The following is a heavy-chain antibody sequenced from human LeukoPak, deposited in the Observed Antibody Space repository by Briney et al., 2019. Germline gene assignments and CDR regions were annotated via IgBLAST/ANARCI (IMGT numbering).Heavy chain of an antibody. Sequence: PGGSLRLSCAASGCTFNNYAMNWVLQAPGKGLNWVSSISGGGETTYYADSAKGRFTISRDNSQNTLYLQMNSLRAEDTAVYYCARDYADYVGYFFFDYWGQGTLVTVPS. CDR3: ARDYADYVGYFFFDY. V-gene: IGHV3-23*01. J-gene: IGHJ4*02. CDR2: ISGGGETT. D-gene: IGHD4-17*01. CDR1: GCTFNNYA.